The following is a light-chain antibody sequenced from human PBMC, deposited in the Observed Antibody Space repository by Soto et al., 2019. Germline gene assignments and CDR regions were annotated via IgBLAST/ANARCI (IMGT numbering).Light chain of an antibody. Sequence: QSVLGQPPSVSGAPGQRFAISCTGSSSNIGAEYDVHWYQQLPGTAPKRLIYGDNNRPSGVPDRFSGSKSGTSASLAITGLQPEDEADYSCQSYDSSLTTFVFGTGTKVTVL. J-gene: IGLJ1*01. CDR3: QSYDSSLTTFV. CDR2: GDN. V-gene: IGLV1-40*01. CDR1: SSNIGAEYD.